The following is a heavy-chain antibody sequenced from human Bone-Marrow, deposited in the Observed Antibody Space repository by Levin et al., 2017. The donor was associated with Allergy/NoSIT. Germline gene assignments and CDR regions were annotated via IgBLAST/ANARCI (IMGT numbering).Heavy chain of an antibody. J-gene: IGHJ6*02. D-gene: IGHD3-22*01. V-gene: IGHV3-21*01. CDR1: GFTFSSYS. CDR3: ARISRCRYYDSSGLYYYYYGMDV. Sequence: GGSLRLSCAASGFTFSSYSMNWVRQAPGKGLEWVSSISSSSSYIYYADSVKGRFTISRDNAKNSLYLQMNSLRAEDTAVYYCARISRCRYYDSSGLYYYYYGMDVWGQGTTVTVSS. CDR2: ISSSSSYI.